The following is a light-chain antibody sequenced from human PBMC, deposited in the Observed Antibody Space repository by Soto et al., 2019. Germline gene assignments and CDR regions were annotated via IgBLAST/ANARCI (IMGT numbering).Light chain of an antibody. V-gene: IGKV1D-13*01. CDR3: QQYNNWPPFT. J-gene: IGKJ4*01. Sequence: IQMTQSPSSVSATVGDRVTITCRASRGISSALGWYQQKPGEAPKLLIFDASTLQSGVPSRFSGSGSGTDFTLTISSLQSEDFAVYYCQQYNNWPPFTFGGGTKVDIK. CDR2: DAS. CDR1: RGISSA.